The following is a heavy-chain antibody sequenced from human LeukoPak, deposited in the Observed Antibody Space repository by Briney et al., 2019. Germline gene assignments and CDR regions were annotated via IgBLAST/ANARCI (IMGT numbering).Heavy chain of an antibody. D-gene: IGHD3-22*01. CDR2: INPNSGGT. J-gene: IGHJ5*02. CDR1: GCTFTGYY. CDR3: ARSYDSSGYYIGWFDP. V-gene: IGHV1-2*02. Sequence: ASVKVSCKASGCTFTGYYMHWVRQAPGQGLEWMGWINPNSGGTNYAQKFQGRVTMTRDTSISTAYMELSRLRSDDTAVYYCARSYDSSGYYIGWFDPWGQGTLVTVSS.